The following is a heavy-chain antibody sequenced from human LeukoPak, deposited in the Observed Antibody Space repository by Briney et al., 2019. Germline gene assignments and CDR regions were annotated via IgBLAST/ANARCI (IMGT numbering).Heavy chain of an antibody. CDR3: ARMALFGSGSDYWGWFDP. CDR2: IYPRDSDT. CDR1: GKNLNTSW. D-gene: IGHD3-10*01. V-gene: IGHV5-51*01. J-gene: IGHJ5*02. Sequence: GESLKISCKASGKNLNTSWIGWVRQMPGKGLEWMGIIYPRDSDTKYGPSLQGQVTISADKSTSTAYLQWGSLKASDTAIYYCARMALFGSGSDYWGWFDPWGQGTLVTVSS.